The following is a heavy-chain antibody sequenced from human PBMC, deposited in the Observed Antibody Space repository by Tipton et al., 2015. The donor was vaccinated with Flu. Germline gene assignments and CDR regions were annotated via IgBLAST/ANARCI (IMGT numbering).Heavy chain of an antibody. V-gene: IGHV4-39*07. Sequence: LRLSCTVSGGSISSGSYYWGWIRQPPGKGLEWIGSVYHGGSTYYNPSLRSRVTISVDTSKNQFSLKLNSVTAADTAVYYCARNRAYYGDWGQGVLVTVSS. J-gene: IGHJ4*02. D-gene: IGHD1-26*01. CDR2: VYHGGST. CDR1: GGSISSGSYY. CDR3: ARNRAYYGD.